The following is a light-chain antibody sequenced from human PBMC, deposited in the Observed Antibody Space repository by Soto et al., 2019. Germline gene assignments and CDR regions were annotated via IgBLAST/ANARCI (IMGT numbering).Light chain of an antibody. V-gene: IGKV3-20*01. CDR2: GAS. CDR1: QSVSSNY. J-gene: IGKJ2*01. Sequence: EIVLTQSPGTLSLSPGERATLSCRASQSVSSNYIAWYQQNPGQAPRLLIYGASTRATGIPDRFSGSGSGTDFTRTISRLEPEDFAVYFCQQYGRSPPFAFGQGTKVEIK. CDR3: QQYGRSPPFA.